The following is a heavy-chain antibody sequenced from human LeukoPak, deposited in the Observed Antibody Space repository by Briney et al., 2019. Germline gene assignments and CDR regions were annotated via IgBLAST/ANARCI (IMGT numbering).Heavy chain of an antibody. J-gene: IGHJ5*02. D-gene: IGHD3-10*01. CDR2: INHSGST. CDR1: GGSFSGYY. V-gene: IGHV4-34*01. CDR3: ARGPPQYYYGSGSYYNVDWFDP. Sequence: SETLSLTCAVYGGSFSGYYWSWIRQPPGKGLEWMGEINHSGSTNYNPSLKSRVTISVDTSKNQFSLKLSSVTAADTAVYYCARGPPQYYYGSGSYYNVDWFDPWGQGTLVTVSS.